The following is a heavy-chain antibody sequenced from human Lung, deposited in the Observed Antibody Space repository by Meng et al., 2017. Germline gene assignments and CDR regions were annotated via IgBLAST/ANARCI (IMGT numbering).Heavy chain of an antibody. CDR3: ASLPSYGDYWFDP. CDR1: GGSISSYY. D-gene: IGHD4-17*01. J-gene: IGHJ5*02. Sequence: SETLSLTCTVSGGSISSYYWSWIRQPPGKGLEWIGYIYYSGSTNYNPSLKSRVTISVDTSKNQFSLKLSSVTAADTAVYYCASLPSYGDYWFDPWGQGTLVTVSS. V-gene: IGHV4-59*01. CDR2: IYYSGST.